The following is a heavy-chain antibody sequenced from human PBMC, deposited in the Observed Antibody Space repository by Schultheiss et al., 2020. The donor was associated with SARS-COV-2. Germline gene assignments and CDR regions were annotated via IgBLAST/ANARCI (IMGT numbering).Heavy chain of an antibody. CDR1: GGSISSYY. Sequence: SETLSLTCTVSGGSISSYYWNWIRQHPGKGLEWIGHIFHSGSTYYNPSLKSRVTISVDTSKNQFSLRLTSVTVADTAVYYCARGAPFQVVIGYFDYWGQGSQVTVSS. CDR2: IFHSGST. D-gene: IGHD2-15*01. CDR3: ARGAPFQVVIGYFDY. J-gene: IGHJ4*02. V-gene: IGHV4-59*12.